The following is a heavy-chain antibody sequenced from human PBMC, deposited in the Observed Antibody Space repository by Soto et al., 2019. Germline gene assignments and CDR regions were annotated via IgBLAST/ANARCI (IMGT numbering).Heavy chain of an antibody. CDR2: IYSGGST. Sequence: EVQLVESGGGLVQPGGSLRLSCAASGFTVSSHYINWVRQAPGKGLEWVAVIYSGGSTYYADSVKGRFTISRDHSKNTLYLQMNSLRAEDTAVYYCARTIDYWGKGTLVTVSS. V-gene: IGHV3-66*01. CDR3: ARTIDY. CDR1: GFTVSSHY. J-gene: IGHJ4*02.